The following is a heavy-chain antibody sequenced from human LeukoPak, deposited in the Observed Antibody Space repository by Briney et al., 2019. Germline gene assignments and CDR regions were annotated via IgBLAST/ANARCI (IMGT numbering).Heavy chain of an antibody. Sequence: NAGESLKISCKGSGYSFTSYWIGWVRQMPGKGLEWMGIIYPGDSDTRYSPSFQGQVTISADKSVSTAYLQWSSLKASDTAMYYCARVQSGYNQRYFYYYMDVWGKGTTVTVSS. CDR3: ARVQSGYNQRYFYYYMDV. CDR2: IYPGDSDT. CDR1: GYSFTSYW. J-gene: IGHJ6*03. D-gene: IGHD5-12*01. V-gene: IGHV5-51*01.